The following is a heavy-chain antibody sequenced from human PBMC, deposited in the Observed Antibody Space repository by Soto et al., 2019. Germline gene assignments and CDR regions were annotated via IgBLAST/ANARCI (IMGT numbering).Heavy chain of an antibody. CDR1: GDSISNSRFY. CDR3: ARMNYYDTSGYPFDY. D-gene: IGHD3-22*01. Sequence: SETLSLTCSVSGDSISNSRFYWAWIRQPPGEGLEWIGSIYHTGNAYYNPSLKSRVTISVDTSKNQFSLKLNSVTAADTAVYYCARMNYYDTSGYPFDYWGQGMMVTV. V-gene: IGHV4-39*07. CDR2: IYHTGNA. J-gene: IGHJ4*02.